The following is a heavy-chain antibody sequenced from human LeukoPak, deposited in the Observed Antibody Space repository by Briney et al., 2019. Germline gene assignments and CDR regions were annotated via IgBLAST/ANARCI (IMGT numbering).Heavy chain of an antibody. D-gene: IGHD3-16*01. CDR3: AGWVSAVHRYFYYYGLDV. V-gene: IGHV3-48*01. J-gene: IGHJ6*02. Sequence: GGSQRLSCTASGVTFSRHSMNWVRQAPGKGLEWVSHISSSGGTIYYADSVKGRFTISRDNAKNSLYLQMNSLRAEDTAKYYCAGWVSAVHRYFYYYGLDVWGQGTTVTVSS. CDR1: GVTFSRHS. CDR2: ISSSGGTI.